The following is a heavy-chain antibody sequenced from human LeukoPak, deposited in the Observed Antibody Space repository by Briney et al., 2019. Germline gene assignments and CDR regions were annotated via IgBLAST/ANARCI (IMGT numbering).Heavy chain of an antibody. J-gene: IGHJ6*02. CDR1: GGSFSGYY. Sequence: SETLSLTCAVYGGSFSGYYWSWIRQPPGKGLEWIGEINHSGSTNYNPSLKSRVTISVDTSKNQFSLKLSSVTAADTAVYYCARGGLWFGELPVCGMDVWGQGTTVTVSS. CDR2: INHSGST. CDR3: ARGGLWFGELPVCGMDV. V-gene: IGHV4-34*01. D-gene: IGHD3-10*01.